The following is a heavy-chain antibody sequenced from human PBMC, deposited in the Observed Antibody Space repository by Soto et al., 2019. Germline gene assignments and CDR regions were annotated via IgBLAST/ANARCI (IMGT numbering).Heavy chain of an antibody. Sequence: GASVEVSCKASGGTFSSYAISWVRQAPGKGLEWMGGIIPIFGTANYAQKFQGRVTITADESTSTAYMELSSLTSEDTAVYYCARDKGKYYYDSSGYAAFDIWGQGTMVTVSS. J-gene: IGHJ3*02. CDR3: ARDKGKYYYDSSGYAAFDI. CDR2: IIPIFGTA. V-gene: IGHV1-69*13. D-gene: IGHD3-22*01. CDR1: GGTFSSYA.